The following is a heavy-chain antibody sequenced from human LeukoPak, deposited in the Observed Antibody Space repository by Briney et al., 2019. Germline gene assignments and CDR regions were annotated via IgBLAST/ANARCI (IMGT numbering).Heavy chain of an antibody. CDR2: ISYDGSNK. CDR3: AKEGSIFGVVIRPYYFDY. J-gene: IGHJ4*02. CDR1: GFTFSSYG. D-gene: IGHD3-3*01. Sequence: GGSLRLSCAASGFTFSSYGMHWVRQAPGKGLEWVTVISYDGSNKYYADSVKGRFTISRDNSKNTLYLQMNSLRAEDTAVYYCAKEGSIFGVVIRPYYFDYWGQGTLVTVSS. V-gene: IGHV3-30*18.